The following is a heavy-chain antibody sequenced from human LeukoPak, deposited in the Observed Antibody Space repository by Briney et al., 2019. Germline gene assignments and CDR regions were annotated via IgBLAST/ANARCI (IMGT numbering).Heavy chain of an antibody. V-gene: IGHV6-1*01. CDR2: TYYRSRWYN. J-gene: IGHJ4*02. D-gene: IGHD3-16*01. CDR3: VRDHGFDFDY. Sequence: SQTLSLTCAISGDTVSSNSAAWNWIRQSPSRGLEWLGRTYYRSRWYNDYAVSVKGRITINPDTSKNQFSLQLNSVTPEDTAVYYCVRDHGFDFDYWGQGTLVTVSS. CDR1: GDTVSSNSAA.